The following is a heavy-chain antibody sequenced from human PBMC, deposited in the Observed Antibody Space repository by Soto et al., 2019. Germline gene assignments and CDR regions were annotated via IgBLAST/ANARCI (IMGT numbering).Heavy chain of an antibody. J-gene: IGHJ4*02. CDR2: INHSGST. CDR1: GGSFSGYY. CDR3: ARGSGYCTNGVCYLLVQPCGY. Sequence: QVQLQQWGAGLLKPSETLSLTCAVYGGSFSGYYWSWIRQPPGKGLEWIGVINHSGSTNYNPSLQSRVTISVDTSKNQFSLQLSSVTAADTAVYYCARGSGYCTNGVCYLLVQPCGYWGQGTLVTVSS. V-gene: IGHV4-34*01. D-gene: IGHD2-8*01.